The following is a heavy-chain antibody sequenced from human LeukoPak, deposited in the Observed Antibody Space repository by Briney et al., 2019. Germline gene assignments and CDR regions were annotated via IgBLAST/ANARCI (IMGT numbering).Heavy chain of an antibody. V-gene: IGHV3-30-3*01. CDR1: GFTFSSYA. D-gene: IGHD2-2*01. Sequence: GGSLRLSCAASGFTFSSYAMHWVRQAPGKGLEWVAVISYDGSNKYYADSVKGRFTISRDNSKNTLYLQMSSLRAEDTAVYYCARDASWAFDYWGQGTLVTVSS. CDR2: ISYDGSNK. J-gene: IGHJ4*02. CDR3: ARDASWAFDY.